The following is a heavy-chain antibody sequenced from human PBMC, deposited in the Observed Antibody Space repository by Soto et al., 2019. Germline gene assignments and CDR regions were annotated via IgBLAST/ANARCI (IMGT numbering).Heavy chain of an antibody. J-gene: IGHJ4*02. CDR2: MNPHSGDT. V-gene: IGHV1-8*01. Sequence: QVQLVQSGAEVKKPGASVKVSCKASGYTFVNYEINWVRQATGQGLEWLGWMNPHSGDTFYAQNFQGRVTMTRNTSITTAYMELISLKSEDTAVYYCARQQAMDYWGQGTLVNVSS. CDR1: GYTFVNYE. CDR3: ARQQAMDY.